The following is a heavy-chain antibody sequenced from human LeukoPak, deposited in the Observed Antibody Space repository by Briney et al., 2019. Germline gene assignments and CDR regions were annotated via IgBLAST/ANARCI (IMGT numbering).Heavy chain of an antibody. V-gene: IGHV4-59*01. J-gene: IGHJ4*02. CDR2: IYYSGST. CDR1: GGSISSYY. CDR3: ARAPGVVRSYCSGGSCYPNYFDY. Sequence: PSETLSVTCTVSGGSISSYYWSWIRQPPGKGLEWMGYIYYSGSTNNNPSIKSRVTISVDASKNQFSLKLSSVTAADTAVYYCARAPGVVRSYCSGGSCYPNYFDYWGQGTLVTVSS. D-gene: IGHD2-15*01.